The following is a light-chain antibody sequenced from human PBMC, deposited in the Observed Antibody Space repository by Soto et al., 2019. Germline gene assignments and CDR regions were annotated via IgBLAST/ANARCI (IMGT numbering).Light chain of an antibody. CDR2: DVT. CDR3: SSFTSSSTYV. J-gene: IGLJ1*01. CDR1: SSDVGGYNY. V-gene: IGLV2-14*01. Sequence: QSALTQPASVSGSPGQSIAISCTGTSSDVGGYNYVSWYQQHPGKAPKLIIHDVTNRPSGVSDRFSGSKSGNTASLTISGLQAEDEADYYCSSFTSSSTYVFGSGTKLTVL.